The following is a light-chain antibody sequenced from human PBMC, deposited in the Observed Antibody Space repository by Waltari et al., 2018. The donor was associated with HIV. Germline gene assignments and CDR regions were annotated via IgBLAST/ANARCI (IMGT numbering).Light chain of an antibody. CDR1: QSLSNY. CDR2: GAS. Sequence: DIQITQSPSSLSASVGDKVTITCRASQSLSNYLNWYQQKPGRAPNLLIYGASSLQSGVPSRFSGSGSGTDFTLTISSLQPEDCATYFCQQSYTVPPPFVQGTRVEIK. J-gene: IGKJ1*01. V-gene: IGKV1-39*01. CDR3: QQSYTVPPP.